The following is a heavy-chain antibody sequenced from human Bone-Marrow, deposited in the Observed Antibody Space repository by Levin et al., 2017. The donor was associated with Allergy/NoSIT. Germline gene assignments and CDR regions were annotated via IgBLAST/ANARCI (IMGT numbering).Heavy chain of an antibody. CDR3: AKLVAAACNWFDP. V-gene: IGHV3-23*01. CDR2: ISGSGGST. CDR1: GFTFSSYA. D-gene: IGHD6-13*01. Sequence: GESLKISCAASGFTFSSYAMSWVRQAPGKGLEWVSAISGSGGSTYYADSVKGRFTISRDNSKNTLYLQMNSLRAEDTAVYYCAKLVAAACNWFDPWGQGTLVTVSS. J-gene: IGHJ5*02.